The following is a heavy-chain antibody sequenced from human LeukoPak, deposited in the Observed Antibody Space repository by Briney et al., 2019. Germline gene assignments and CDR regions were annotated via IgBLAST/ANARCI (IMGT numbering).Heavy chain of an antibody. D-gene: IGHD4-11*01. CDR3: ARGRVSSSTWYSTYYYFFYMDF. CDR2: VDHTGST. J-gene: IGHJ6*03. V-gene: IGHV4-59*01. Sequence: SSETLSLTCTVSDDSIAMYYWTWIRQPPGKGLEWIGYVDHTGSTKFNPSLNGRVSISRDTSNNFFSLRLRSVTAADTAVYFCARGRVSSSTWYSTYYYFFYMDFWGKGTTVTVSS. CDR1: DDSIAMYY.